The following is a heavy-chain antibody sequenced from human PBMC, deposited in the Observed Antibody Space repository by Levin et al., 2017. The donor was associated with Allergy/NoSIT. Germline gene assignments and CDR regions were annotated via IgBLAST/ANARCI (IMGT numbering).Heavy chain of an antibody. V-gene: IGHV3-30-3*01. J-gene: IGHJ4*02. CDR2: TSYDGSSK. Sequence: GGSLRLSCAASGFTFGFYAMHWVRQAPGKGLEWVAVTSYDGSSKYFADSIKGRFTISRDNSKNTLFLQMNSLTPDDTAVYYCARGLEWELLDYWGQGTLVTVSS. D-gene: IGHD1-26*01. CDR1: GFTFGFYA. CDR3: ARGLEWELLDY.